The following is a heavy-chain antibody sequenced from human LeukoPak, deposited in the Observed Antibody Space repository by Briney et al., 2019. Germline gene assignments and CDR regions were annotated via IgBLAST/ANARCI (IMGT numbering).Heavy chain of an antibody. CDR3: ARVKGYSSSSDY. V-gene: IGHV4-39*07. Sequence: SETLSLTCTVSGGSISSSSYYWGWIRQPPGKGLERIGSIYYSGSTYYNPSLKSRVTISVDTSKNQFFLKLSSVTAADTAVYYCARVKGYSSSSDYWGQGTLVTVSS. J-gene: IGHJ4*02. D-gene: IGHD6-6*01. CDR2: IYYSGST. CDR1: GGSISSSSYY.